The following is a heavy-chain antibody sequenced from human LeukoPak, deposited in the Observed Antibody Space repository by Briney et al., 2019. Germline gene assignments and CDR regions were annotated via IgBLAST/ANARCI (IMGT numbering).Heavy chain of an antibody. Sequence: GGSLRLSCAASGFTFTTYWMSWVRQAPGKGLEWVANIKQDGTEKYYVDSVKGRFTISRDNSKNTLYLQMNSLRAEDTAVYYCARPSHSSSWSGWAYWGQGTLVTVSS. V-gene: IGHV3-7*03. CDR1: GFTFTTYW. J-gene: IGHJ4*02. CDR2: IKQDGTEK. D-gene: IGHD6-13*01. CDR3: ARPSHSSSWSGWAY.